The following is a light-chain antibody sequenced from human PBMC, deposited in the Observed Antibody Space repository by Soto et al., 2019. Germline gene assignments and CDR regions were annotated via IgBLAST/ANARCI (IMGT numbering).Light chain of an antibody. Sequence: DIQMTQSPSSLSASVGDRVTITCRASQSISSYLNWYQQKPWKAPKLLIYAASSLQSGVPSRFSGSGSGTDFTLTISSLQPEDFATYYCQQSYSTPLFGEFTFGQGTKLEIK. CDR2: AAS. CDR1: QSISSY. CDR3: QQSYSTPLFGEFT. J-gene: IGKJ2*01. V-gene: IGKV1-39*01.